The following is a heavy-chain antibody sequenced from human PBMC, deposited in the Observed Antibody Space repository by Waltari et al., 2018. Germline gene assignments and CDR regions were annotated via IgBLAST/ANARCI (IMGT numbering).Heavy chain of an antibody. J-gene: IGHJ4*02. CDR2: IYHSEST. Sequence: QVLLQESGPGLVKPSETLSLTCTVHAYSISSGYYWGWIRQPPGRGLEGIGSIYHSESTEHNPSRKSGVTISVDTSKNQFSLKRSSVTAADTAVYYCWATCIVVVPAAQEYYFDYWGQGTLVTVSS. CDR1: AYSISSGYY. D-gene: IGHD2-2*01. V-gene: IGHV4-38-2*02. CDR3: WATCIVVVPAAQEYYFDY.